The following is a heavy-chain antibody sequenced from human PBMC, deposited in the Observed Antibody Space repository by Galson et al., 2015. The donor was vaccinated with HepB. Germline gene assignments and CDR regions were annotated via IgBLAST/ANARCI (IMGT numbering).Heavy chain of an antibody. CDR1: GGTFSSYA. D-gene: IGHD3-22*01. J-gene: IGHJ4*02. CDR2: IIPILGIA. Sequence: SVKVSCKASGGTFSSYAISWVRQAPGQELEWMGGIIPILGIANYAQKFQGRVTITADKSTSTAYMELSSLRSEDTAVYYCARNGDYDSSGYYPFDYWGQGTLVTVSS. CDR3: ARNGDYDSSGYYPFDY. V-gene: IGHV1-69*10.